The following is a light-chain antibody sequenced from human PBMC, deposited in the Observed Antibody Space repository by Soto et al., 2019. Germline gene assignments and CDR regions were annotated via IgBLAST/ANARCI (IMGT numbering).Light chain of an antibody. Sequence: EIVLTQSPGTLSLSPGGRAKLSGRASPCVSVNSLAWYQQKGGQAPRLLIYAASTRATGVPDRFRGTGSGTDFALTVSGLESDDSAVYFCQQYGGAPAITCGQGKRLEVK. CDR3: QQYGGAPAIT. V-gene: IGKV3-20*01. CDR2: AAS. CDR1: PCVSVNS. J-gene: IGKJ5*01.